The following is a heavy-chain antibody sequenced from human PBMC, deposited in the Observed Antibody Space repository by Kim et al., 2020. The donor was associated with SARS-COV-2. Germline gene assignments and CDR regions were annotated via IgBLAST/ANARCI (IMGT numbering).Heavy chain of an antibody. CDR3: ARDLTPYYGSGSYYNPYCYYYYGMDV. D-gene: IGHD3-10*01. Sequence: SETLSLTCTVSGGSISSYYWSWIRQPPGKGLEWIGYIYYSGSTNYNPSLKSRVTISVDTSKNQFSLKLSSVTAADTAVYYCARDLTPYYGSGSYYNPYCYYYYGMDVWGQGTTVTVSS. CDR2: IYYSGST. V-gene: IGHV4-59*01. J-gene: IGHJ6*02. CDR1: GGSISSYY.